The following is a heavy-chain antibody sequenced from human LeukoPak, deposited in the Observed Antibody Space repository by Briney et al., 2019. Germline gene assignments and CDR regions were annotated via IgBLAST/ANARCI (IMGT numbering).Heavy chain of an antibody. CDR1: GYTFTGYY. J-gene: IGHJ5*02. V-gene: IGHV1-2*02. CDR2: INPNSGGT. Sequence: GASVKVSCKASGYTFTGYYMHWVRQAPGQGLEWMGWINPNSGGTNYAQKFQGRVTMTRDTSISTAYMELSRLRSDDTAVYYCARDSPNMVRGVSILSNWFDPWGQGTLVTVSS. CDR3: ARDSPNMVRGVSILSNWFDP. D-gene: IGHD3-10*01.